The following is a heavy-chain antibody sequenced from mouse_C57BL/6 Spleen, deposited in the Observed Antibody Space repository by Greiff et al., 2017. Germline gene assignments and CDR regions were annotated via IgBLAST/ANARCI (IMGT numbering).Heavy chain of an antibody. CDR1: GYTFTSYW. V-gene: IGHV1-69*01. CDR3: AVRSYYREYYSMDY. Sequence: VQLQQPGAELVMPGASVKLSCKASGYTFTSYWMHWVKQRPGQGLEWIGEIDPSDSYTNYNQKFKGKSTLTVDKSSSTAYMQLSSLTSEDSAVYYCAVRSYYREYYSMDYWGQGTSVTVSS. J-gene: IGHJ4*01. D-gene: IGHD2-12*01. CDR2: IDPSDSYT.